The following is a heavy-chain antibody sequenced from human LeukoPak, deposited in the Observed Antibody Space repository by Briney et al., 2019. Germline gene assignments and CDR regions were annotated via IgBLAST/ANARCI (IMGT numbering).Heavy chain of an antibody. J-gene: IGHJ4*02. D-gene: IGHD3-16*01. V-gene: IGHV3-7*01. CDR1: GFSFNSDW. CDR3: TRRLDD. CDR2: IKHDESEK. Sequence: GGSPRLSCAASGFSFNSDWMDWVRQAPGKGLEWVANIKHDESEKNYLDSVKGRFTISRDNAQNSLYLQMNGLRVEDTAVYYCTRRLDDWGQGTLVTVS.